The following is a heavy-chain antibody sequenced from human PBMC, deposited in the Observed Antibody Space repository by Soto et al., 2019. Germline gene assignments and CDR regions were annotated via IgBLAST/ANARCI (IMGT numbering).Heavy chain of an antibody. J-gene: IGHJ4*02. Sequence: GASVKVSCKASGYTFTSYTMHWVRQAPGQRLEWMGWINAGNGNTKYSQKFQGRVTITRDTSASTAYMELSSLRSEDTAVYYCARDSDFWSGYYMPFDYWGQGTLVTVS. CDR1: GYTFTSYT. D-gene: IGHD3-3*01. CDR3: ARDSDFWSGYYMPFDY. CDR2: INAGNGNT. V-gene: IGHV1-3*01.